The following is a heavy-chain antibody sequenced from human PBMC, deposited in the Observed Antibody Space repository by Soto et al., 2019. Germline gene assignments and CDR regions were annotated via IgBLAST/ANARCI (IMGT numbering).Heavy chain of an antibody. J-gene: IGHJ3*01. Sequence: PGGSLRLSCAASGFTFDDYTMHWVRQRPGKGLEWVPLVSWDSDNRIYAESVKGRFTISRDNINNSLFLQMNSLRDEDTAVYFCVKGAAGAGFVFDFWGIGTMGTVSS. CDR3: VKGAAGAGFVFDF. CDR2: VSWDSDNR. D-gene: IGHD3-3*01. CDR1: GFTFDDYT. V-gene: IGHV3-43*01.